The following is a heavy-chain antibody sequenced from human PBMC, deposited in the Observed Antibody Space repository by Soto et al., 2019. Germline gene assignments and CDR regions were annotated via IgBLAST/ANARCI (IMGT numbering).Heavy chain of an antibody. CDR3: AGGDSSGYLYAFDI. CDR1: GYTFTSYY. Sequence: ASVKVSCKASGYTFTSYYMHWVRQAPGQGLEWMGIINPSGGSTSYAQKYQGRVTITRNTSTSTVYMELSSLRSEDTAVYYCAGGDSSGYLYAFDIWGQGTMVTVSS. CDR2: INPSGGST. V-gene: IGHV1-46*01. J-gene: IGHJ3*02. D-gene: IGHD3-22*01.